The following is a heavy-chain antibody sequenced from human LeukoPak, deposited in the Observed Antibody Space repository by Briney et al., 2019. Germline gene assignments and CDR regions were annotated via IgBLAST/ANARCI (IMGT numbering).Heavy chain of an antibody. V-gene: IGHV4-4*02. CDR2: IYHSGST. D-gene: IGHD6-19*01. J-gene: IGHJ3*02. Sequence: PSGTLSLTCAVSGGSISSSNWWSWVRPPPGKGLEWIGEIYHSGSTNYNPSLKSRVTISVDKSRNQFSLKLSSVTAADTAVYYCAREVVAHSSGWRDAFDIWGQGTMVTVSS. CDR1: GGSISSSNW. CDR3: AREVVAHSSGWRDAFDI.